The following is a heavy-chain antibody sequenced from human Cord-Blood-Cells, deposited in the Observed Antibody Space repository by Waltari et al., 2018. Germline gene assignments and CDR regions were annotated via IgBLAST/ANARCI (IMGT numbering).Heavy chain of an antibody. D-gene: IGHD2-8*01. V-gene: IGHV1-2*04. J-gene: IGHJ4*02. CDR2: IHPNSVGT. CDR3: ARESYCTNGVCYDY. CDR1: GYTFHGYY. Sequence: QVQLVQSGAEVKKTGASVKVSCKASGYTFHGYYMPWVRKAPGQGLEWMGWIHPNSVGTNYAQKFQGWGTMTMDTSISTAYMELSRLRSDDTAVYYCARESYCTNGVCYDYWGQGTLVTVSS.